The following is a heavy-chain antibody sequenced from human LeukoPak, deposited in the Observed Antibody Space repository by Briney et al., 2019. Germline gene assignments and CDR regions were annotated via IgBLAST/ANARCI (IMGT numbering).Heavy chain of an antibody. CDR2: INSDGSST. Sequence: GGSLRLSCAASGFTFSSYWMHWVRQAPGKGLVLVSRINSDGSSTSYADSVKGRFTISRDNAKNTLYLQMNSLRAEDTAVYYCARVSDFWSGYFDYWGQGTLVTVSS. CDR3: ARVSDFWSGYFDY. J-gene: IGHJ4*02. D-gene: IGHD3-3*01. V-gene: IGHV3-74*01. CDR1: GFTFSSYW.